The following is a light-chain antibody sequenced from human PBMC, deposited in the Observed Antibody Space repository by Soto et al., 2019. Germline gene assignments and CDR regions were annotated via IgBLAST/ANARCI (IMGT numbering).Light chain of an antibody. CDR3: QQYGSSPPFT. V-gene: IGKV3-20*01. Sequence: EIVLTQSPGTLSLSPGERATLSCRASQSVSSSYLAWYQQNPGQAPRLLIYGASSRATGIPDRFSGSGSGTGFTLTIIRLEPEDFAVYYCQQYGSSPPFTFGPGTKVDIK. CDR2: GAS. CDR1: QSVSSSY. J-gene: IGKJ3*01.